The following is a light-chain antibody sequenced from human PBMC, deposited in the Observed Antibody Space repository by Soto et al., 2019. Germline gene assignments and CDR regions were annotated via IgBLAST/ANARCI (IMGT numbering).Light chain of an antibody. CDR1: SSDVGAYNY. CDR3: SSYAGSNIGV. Sequence: QSVLTQPPSASGSPGQSVTISCTGTSSDVGAYNYVSWYQQHPGKAPKLMIYEVSKRPSGVPDRFSGSKSGNTASLTVSGLQAEDEADYYCSSYAGSNIGVFGGGTKLTVL. V-gene: IGLV2-8*01. CDR2: EVS. J-gene: IGLJ2*01.